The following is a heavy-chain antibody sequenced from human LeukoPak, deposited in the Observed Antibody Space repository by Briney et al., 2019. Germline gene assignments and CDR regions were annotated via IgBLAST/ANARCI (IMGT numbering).Heavy chain of an antibody. CDR3: ARDRGGSYSAIDY. D-gene: IGHD1-26*01. V-gene: IGHV3-21*01. Sequence: PGGSLRLSCAASGFTFSSYSMNWVRQAPGKGLEWVSSISSSSSYIYYADSVKGRFTISRDNAKNSLYLQMNSLRAEDTAVYYCARDRGGSYSAIDYWGQGTLVTVSS. CDR1: GFTFSSYS. J-gene: IGHJ4*02. CDR2: ISSSSSYI.